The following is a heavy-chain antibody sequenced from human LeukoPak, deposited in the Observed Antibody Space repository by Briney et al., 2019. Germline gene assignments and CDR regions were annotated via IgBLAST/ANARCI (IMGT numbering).Heavy chain of an antibody. Sequence: SETLSLTCTVSGDSISSSPYYWGWIRQSPGKGLEWIGSIYSSGSTYYNPSLRSRLTISVDTSKNQFSLKLRSVTAADTAVYYCARDNGGYSYGFSSGTNWFDPWGQGTLVTVSS. CDR2: IYSSGST. D-gene: IGHD5-18*01. V-gene: IGHV4-39*07. J-gene: IGHJ5*02. CDR1: GDSISSSPYY. CDR3: ARDNGGYSYGFSSGTNWFDP.